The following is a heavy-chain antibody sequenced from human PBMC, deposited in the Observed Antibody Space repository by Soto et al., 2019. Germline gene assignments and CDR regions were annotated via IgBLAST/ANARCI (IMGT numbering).Heavy chain of an antibody. V-gene: IGHV1-2*02. CDR2: ISPKSGGT. D-gene: IGHD5-18*01. Sequence: ASVKISCKASGYTFSAYYWHWLRQAPGQGLEWMGSISPKSGGTHYAPKFEGRVTLTTDTSISTAFMELSRLTSDDTAVYYCARGQRTQLWLRNLYWAKGTMVGVCS. CDR3: ARGQRTQLWLRNLY. CDR1: GYTFSAYY. J-gene: IGHJ4*02.